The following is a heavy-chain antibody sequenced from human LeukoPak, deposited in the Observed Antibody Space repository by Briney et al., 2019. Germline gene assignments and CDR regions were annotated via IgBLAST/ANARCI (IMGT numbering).Heavy chain of an antibody. V-gene: IGHV3-64D*09. Sequence: GGSLRLSCSASGFTFSAYAMHWVRQAPGKGLEYVSGISSNGGSSFYADSVKGRFTISRDNSKNTLYLQMSSLRAEDTAVYYCVKITSVTGGDCWGQGTRLTVSS. CDR1: GFTFSAYA. CDR3: VKITSVTGGDC. CDR2: ISSNGGSS. D-gene: IGHD1-1*01. J-gene: IGHJ4*02.